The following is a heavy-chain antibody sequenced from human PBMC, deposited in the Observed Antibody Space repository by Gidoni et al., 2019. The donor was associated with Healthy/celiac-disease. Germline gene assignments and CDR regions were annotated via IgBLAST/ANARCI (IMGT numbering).Heavy chain of an antibody. CDR3: ARADIVVVPAAIKYYYYGMDV. D-gene: IGHD2-2*02. V-gene: IGHV3-33*01. Sequence: QVQLVESGGGVVQPGRSLRLSCAASGFTFSSYGMHWVRQAPGTGLEWVAVIWYDGSNKYYADSVKGRFTISRDNSKNTLYLQMNSLRAEDTAVYYCARADIVVVPAAIKYYYYGMDVWGQGTTVTVSS. CDR1: GFTFSSYG. J-gene: IGHJ6*02. CDR2: IWYDGSNK.